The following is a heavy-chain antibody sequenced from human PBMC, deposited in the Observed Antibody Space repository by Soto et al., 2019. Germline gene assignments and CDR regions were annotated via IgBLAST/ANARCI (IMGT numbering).Heavy chain of an antibody. CDR1: GFTFSGSA. J-gene: IGHJ3*02. D-gene: IGHD5-12*01. Sequence: PGGSLILSCAASGFTFSGSAMHWVRQASGKGLEWVGRIRSKANSYATAYAASVKGRFTISRDDSKNTAYLQMDSLKTEDTAVYYCTRPRSGYDRSDAFDIWGQGTMVTVSS. CDR3: TRPRSGYDRSDAFDI. V-gene: IGHV3-73*01. CDR2: IRSKANSYAT.